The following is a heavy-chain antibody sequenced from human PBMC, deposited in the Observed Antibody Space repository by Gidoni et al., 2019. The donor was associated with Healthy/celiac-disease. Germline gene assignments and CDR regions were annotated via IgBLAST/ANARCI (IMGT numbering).Heavy chain of an antibody. J-gene: IGHJ4*02. CDR3: ARDPDFWSGYYGVGDY. Sequence: QVQQVEYGGGGVKPGGSRRLACAAYGFTFSDYNMRWIRQGPGKGLECVSFISSSGRTISYADSVKGRFTISRNNAKTSLYLQMNSLRAEDTAVYSCARDPDFWSGYYGVGDYWGQGTLVTVSS. CDR1: GFTFSDYN. V-gene: IGHV3-11*01. CDR2: ISSSGRTI. D-gene: IGHD3-3*01.